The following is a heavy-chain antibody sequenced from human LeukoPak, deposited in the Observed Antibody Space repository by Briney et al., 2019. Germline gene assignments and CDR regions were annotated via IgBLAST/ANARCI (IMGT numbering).Heavy chain of an antibody. CDR1: GFTFSTYS. Sequence: GGSLRLSCAASGFTFSTYSMNWVRQAPGKGLEWVAVISYDGSNKYYADSVKGRFTISRDNSKNTLYLQMNSLRAEDTAVYYCAKAPTSTRSSPALHFDYWGQGTLVTVSS. CDR2: ISYDGSNK. D-gene: IGHD6-13*01. J-gene: IGHJ4*02. CDR3: AKAPTSTRSSPALHFDY. V-gene: IGHV3-30*18.